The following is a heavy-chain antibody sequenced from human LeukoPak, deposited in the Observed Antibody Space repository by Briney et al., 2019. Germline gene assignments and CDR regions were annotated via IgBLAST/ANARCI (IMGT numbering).Heavy chain of an antibody. CDR1: GYTFTSYW. V-gene: IGHV5-51*01. J-gene: IGHJ4*02. Sequence: KVSCKASGYTFTSYWIGWVRQMPGKGLEWMGIIYPGDSDIRYSPSFQGQVTISADKSISTAYLQWSSLKASDTAMYYCAREPDSSGYSFDYWGQGTLVTVSS. D-gene: IGHD3-22*01. CDR3: AREPDSSGYSFDY. CDR2: IYPGDSDI.